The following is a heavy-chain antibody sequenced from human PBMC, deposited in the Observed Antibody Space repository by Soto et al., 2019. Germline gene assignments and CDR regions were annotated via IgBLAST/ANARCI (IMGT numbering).Heavy chain of an antibody. CDR2: ISAYNGNT. CDR3: ARENVAAAGTFDY. Sequence: SAKLSCKASGYTLTSYGISWVRQAPGQGLEWMGWISAYNGNTNYAQKLQGRVTMTTDTSTSTAYMELRSLRSDDTAVYSCARENVAAAGTFDYWGQGTLVTVSS. CDR1: GYTLTSYG. V-gene: IGHV1-18*01. J-gene: IGHJ4*02. D-gene: IGHD6-13*01.